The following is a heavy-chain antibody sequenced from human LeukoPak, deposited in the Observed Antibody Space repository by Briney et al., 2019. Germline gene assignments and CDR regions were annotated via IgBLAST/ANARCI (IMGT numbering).Heavy chain of an antibody. CDR1: GYSFTSYW. J-gene: IGHJ4*02. CDR2: IYPGDSDT. CDR3: ARLPYNRYPSPHFDY. Sequence: GESLKISCKGSGYSFTSYWIGWVRQMPGKGLEWMGIIYPGDSDTRYSPSFQGQVTISADKSISTAYLQWSSLKASDTAMYYCARLPYNRYPSPHFDYWGQGTLVTVSS. D-gene: IGHD1-14*01. V-gene: IGHV5-51*01.